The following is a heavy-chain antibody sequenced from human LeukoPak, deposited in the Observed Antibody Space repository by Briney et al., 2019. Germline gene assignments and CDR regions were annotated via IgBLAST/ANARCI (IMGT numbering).Heavy chain of an antibody. J-gene: IGHJ6*02. CDR1: AGSIGSDALY. CDR3: ARGDNTGYFAWSYAMDV. Sequence: KSSETLSLTCIVSAGSIGSDALYWGWIRQSPGKGLEWIGSIHYTRSYSGTTYYNPSLKSRVTISLDTSKNHFSLKLSSVTAADTAVYYCARGDNTGYFAWSYAMDVWGQGTTVTVSS. D-gene: IGHD3-9*01. V-gene: IGHV4-39*07. CDR2: IHYTRSYSGTT.